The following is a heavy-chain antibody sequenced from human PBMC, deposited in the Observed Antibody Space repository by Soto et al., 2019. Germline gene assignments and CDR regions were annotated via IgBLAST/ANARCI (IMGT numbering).Heavy chain of an antibody. Sequence: QVQLVESGGGLVKPGGSLRLSCAASGFTFSDYYMSWIRQAPGKGLEWVSYISSSSSYTNYADSVKGRFTISRDNAKNSLYLQMNSLRAEDTAVYYCARVGTFGVVITVGYYFDYWGQGTLVTVSS. J-gene: IGHJ4*02. CDR2: ISSSSSYT. D-gene: IGHD3-3*01. CDR1: GFTFSDYY. CDR3: ARVGTFGVVITVGYYFDY. V-gene: IGHV3-11*06.